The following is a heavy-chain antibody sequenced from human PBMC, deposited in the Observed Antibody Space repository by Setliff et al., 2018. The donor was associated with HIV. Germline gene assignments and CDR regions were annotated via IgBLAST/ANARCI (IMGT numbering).Heavy chain of an antibody. CDR1: GDSVTASSW. CDR2: IHYSGIT. J-gene: IGHJ3*02. Sequence: SETLSLTCAVSGDSVTASSWWSWVRQPPGKGLEWTGSIHYSGITHYNPSLKSRLTMSVDTSKNQVSLKLTSVTAADTAVYYCARYKCINFACVGFDIWGQGTVVTVSS. CDR3: ARYKCINFACVGFDI. V-gene: IGHV4-61*01. D-gene: IGHD3-9*01.